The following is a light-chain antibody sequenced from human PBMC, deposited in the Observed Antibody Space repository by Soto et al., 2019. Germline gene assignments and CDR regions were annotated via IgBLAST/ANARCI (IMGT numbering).Light chain of an antibody. CDR3: QQYHNWPPYT. CDR1: QSVSTN. V-gene: IGKV3-15*01. CDR2: GAS. J-gene: IGKJ2*01. Sequence: LSVSPGERATLSCRASQSVSTNLAWYQQKPGQAPRLLMYGASTRATGIPARFSGSGSGTEFTLTISSLQSEDFAVYYCQQYHNWPPYTFGQGTKLEIK.